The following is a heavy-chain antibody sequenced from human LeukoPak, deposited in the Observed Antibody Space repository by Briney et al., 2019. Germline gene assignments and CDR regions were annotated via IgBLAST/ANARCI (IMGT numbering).Heavy chain of an antibody. Sequence: GGSLRLSCAGSGFIFSQHWMQWVRQVPGKGLVWVSRINGDGSSTNYADSVKGRFTISRDNAENTLYLQMSSLRAEDTAVYYCARDGLPAARDIWGQGTMVTVSS. V-gene: IGHV3-74*01. D-gene: IGHD6-6*01. J-gene: IGHJ3*02. CDR1: GFIFSQHW. CDR3: ARDGLPAARDI. CDR2: INGDGSST.